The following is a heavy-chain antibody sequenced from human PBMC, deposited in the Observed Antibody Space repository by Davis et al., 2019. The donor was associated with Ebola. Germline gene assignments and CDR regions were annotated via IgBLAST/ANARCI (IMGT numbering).Heavy chain of an antibody. CDR2: ISSSGSTI. Sequence: GESLKISCAASGFTFSDYYMSWIRQAPGKGLEWVSYISSSGSTIYYADSVKGRFTISRDNAKNSLYLQMNSLRAEDTAVYYCARMKLGQYYFDYWGQGTLVTVSS. D-gene: IGHD1/OR15-1a*01. J-gene: IGHJ4*02. V-gene: IGHV3-11*01. CDR3: ARMKLGQYYFDY. CDR1: GFTFSDYY.